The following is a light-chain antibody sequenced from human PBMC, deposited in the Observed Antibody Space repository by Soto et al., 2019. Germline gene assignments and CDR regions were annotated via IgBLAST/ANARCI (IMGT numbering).Light chain of an antibody. Sequence: DILMTQSPSSLSPSVGDRVTITCQASQDISKYLNWYQQKPGKAPRLLIYHSSNLETGVPSRFSGSGSGTHFTFTISSLQPEDISTYFCQQYDSCPRTFGQGTKLDIK. CDR2: HSS. CDR3: QQYDSCPRT. J-gene: IGKJ2*01. CDR1: QDISKY. V-gene: IGKV1-33*01.